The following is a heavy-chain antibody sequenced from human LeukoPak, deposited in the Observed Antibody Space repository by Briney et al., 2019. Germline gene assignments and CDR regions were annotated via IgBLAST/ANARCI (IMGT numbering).Heavy chain of an antibody. Sequence: GASVKVSCKASGYTFTSYGISWVRQAPGQGLEWMGWINPNSGGTNYAQKFQGRVTMTRDTSISTAYMELSRLRSDDTAVYYCAPYFGLRAVAGTFTDWGQGTLVTVSS. CDR1: GYTFTSYG. CDR3: APYFGLRAVAGTFTD. V-gene: IGHV1-2*02. D-gene: IGHD6-19*01. CDR2: INPNSGGT. J-gene: IGHJ4*02.